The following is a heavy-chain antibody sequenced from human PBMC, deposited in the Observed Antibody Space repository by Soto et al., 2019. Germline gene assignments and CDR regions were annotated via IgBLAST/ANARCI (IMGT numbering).Heavy chain of an antibody. D-gene: IGHD6-13*01. V-gene: IGHV1-69*01. J-gene: IGHJ4*02. CDR3: ARDSGAKLSSS. CDR1: GGTFSSYR. Sequence: QVQLVQSGAEVKKPGSSVKVSCKASGGTFSSYRIHWVRQAPGQGLEWVGVIVPIYRTADYAQKFQGRVTMTADESARTAYRELRSLKSQDTAVYYCARDSGAKLSSSWGQGTLVTVSS. CDR2: IVPIYRTA.